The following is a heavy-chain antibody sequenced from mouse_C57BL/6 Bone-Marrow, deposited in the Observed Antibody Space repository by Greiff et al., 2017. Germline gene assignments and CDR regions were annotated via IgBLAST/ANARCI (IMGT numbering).Heavy chain of an antibody. CDR2: IDPEDGET. CDR3: TRSLIDYCTNY. V-gene: IGHV14-2*01. D-gene: IGHD2-13*01. Sequence: EVKLQESGAELVKPGASVKLSCTASGFNIKDYYIHWVKQRTEQGLEWIGRIDPEDGETKYAPKFQDKATITADTSSNTAYLQLSSLTSEDTAVEYCTRSLIDYCTNYWGQGTTLTVSS. J-gene: IGHJ2*01. CDR1: GFNIKDYY.